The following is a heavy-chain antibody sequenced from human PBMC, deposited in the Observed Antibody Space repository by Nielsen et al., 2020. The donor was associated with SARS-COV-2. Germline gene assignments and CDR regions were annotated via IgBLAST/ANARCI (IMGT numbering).Heavy chain of an antibody. J-gene: IGHJ6*02. Sequence: GESLKISCAASGFTFSSYWMSWVRQAPGKGLEWVANIKQDGSEKYYVDSVKGRFTISGDNAKNSLYLQMNSLRAEDTAVYYCARDWSTVPLYYYYGMDVWGQGTTVTVSS. D-gene: IGHD3-3*01. CDR3: ARDWSTVPLYYYYGMDV. V-gene: IGHV3-7*01. CDR2: IKQDGSEK. CDR1: GFTFSSYW.